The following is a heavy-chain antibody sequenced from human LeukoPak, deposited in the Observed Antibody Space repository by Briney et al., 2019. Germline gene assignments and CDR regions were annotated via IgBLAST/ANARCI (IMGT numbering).Heavy chain of an antibody. V-gene: IGHV1-2*06. J-gene: IGHJ4*02. CDR1: GYTFTGYY. CDR2: INPNSGGT. Sequence: ASVKVSCKASGYTFTGYYMHWVRQAPGQGLEWMGRINPNSGGTNYAQKFQGRVTMTRETSISTAYMELSRLRSDDTAVYYCATDRGYYYDSSGYYEPAYWGQGTLVTVSS. D-gene: IGHD3-22*01. CDR3: ATDRGYYYDSSGYYEPAY.